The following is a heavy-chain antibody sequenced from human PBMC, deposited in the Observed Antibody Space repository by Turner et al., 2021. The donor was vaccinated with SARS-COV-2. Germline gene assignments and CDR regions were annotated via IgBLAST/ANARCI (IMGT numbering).Heavy chain of an antibody. Sequence: EVQLLESGGGLIQPGGSLRLSCVASGSTFSSYAMSWVRQAPGKGLEWVSSISVSGGSTYFADFVKGRFTISRDNAKNSLYLQMNSLRAEDTAVYYCARDHRPVVVPAAKRAGSYYYGMDVWGQGTTVTVSS. J-gene: IGHJ6*02. D-gene: IGHD2-2*01. CDR1: GSTFSSYA. V-gene: IGHV3-23*01. CDR2: ISVSGGST. CDR3: ARDHRPVVVPAAKRAGSYYYGMDV.